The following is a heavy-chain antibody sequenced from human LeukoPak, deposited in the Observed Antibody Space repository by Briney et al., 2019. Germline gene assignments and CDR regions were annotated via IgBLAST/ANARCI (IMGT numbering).Heavy chain of an antibody. J-gene: IGHJ4*02. CDR3: ARGWVVVAATPFDY. CDR1: GGSINSYY. Sequence: SETLSLTCTVSGGSINSYYWSWIRQPPGKGLEWIGYIYYSGSTNYNPSLKSRVTISVDTSKNQFSLKLSSVTAADTAVYYCARGWVVVAATPFDYWGQGTLVTVSS. D-gene: IGHD2-15*01. CDR2: IYYSGST. V-gene: IGHV4-59*01.